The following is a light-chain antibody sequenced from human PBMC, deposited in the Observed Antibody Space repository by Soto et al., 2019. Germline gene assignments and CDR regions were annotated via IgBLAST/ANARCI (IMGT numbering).Light chain of an antibody. CDR1: QSISSW. CDR2: ETS. CDR3: QHYKSYCRT. Sequence: DIQMTPSPSTLYASVGDRVTITCRASQSISSWLAWYQQNPGKAPKLLIYETSSLESGVPSRFSVSESGTEFTLTISSLQPDDFATYYCQHYKSYCRTVGKWTKVEIK. J-gene: IGKJ1*01. V-gene: IGKV1-5*03.